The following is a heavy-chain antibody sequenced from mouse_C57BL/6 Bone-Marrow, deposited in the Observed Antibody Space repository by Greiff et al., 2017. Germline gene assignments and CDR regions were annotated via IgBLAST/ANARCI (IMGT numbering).Heavy chain of an antibody. D-gene: IGHD4-1*01. J-gene: IGHJ4*01. Sequence: EVQLVESGGGLVKPGGSLKLSCAASGFTFSDYGMHWVRQAPEKGLEWVAYISSGSSTIYYAETVKGRFTISRDNAKNTLFLQMTSLRSEDTAMYYCAQHWEGYAMDYWGQGTSVTVSS. V-gene: IGHV5-17*01. CDR3: AQHWEGYAMDY. CDR2: ISSGSSTI. CDR1: GFTFSDYG.